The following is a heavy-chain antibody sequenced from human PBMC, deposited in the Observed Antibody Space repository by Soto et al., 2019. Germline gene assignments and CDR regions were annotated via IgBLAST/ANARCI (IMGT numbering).Heavy chain of an antibody. CDR1: GFTFSGSA. J-gene: IGHJ4*02. Sequence: GSLRLSCAASGFTFSGSAIHWVRQASGKGLEWVARIRTKSNGYATTYAASVKGRFTISRDDSKNMAYLQMNGLKTGDTAMYYCSRVEYVTSSPIGWGQGTLVTVSS. CDR3: SRVEYVTSSPIG. D-gene: IGHD6-6*01. V-gene: IGHV3-73*01. CDR2: IRTKSNGYAT.